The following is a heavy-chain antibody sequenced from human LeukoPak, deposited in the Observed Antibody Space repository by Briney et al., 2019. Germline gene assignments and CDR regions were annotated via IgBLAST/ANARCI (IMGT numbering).Heavy chain of an antibody. CDR3: ARGFGDWGLSWFDP. CDR1: GGSISSSSYY. CDR2: IYYSGST. Sequence: SETLSLTCAVSGGSISSSSYYWGWIRQPPGKGLEWIVSIYYSGSTYYNPSLKSRVTISVDTSKNQFSLKLTSVTAADTAVYYCARGFGDWGLSWFDPWGQGTLVTVSS. D-gene: IGHD3-10*01. V-gene: IGHV4-39*01. J-gene: IGHJ5*02.